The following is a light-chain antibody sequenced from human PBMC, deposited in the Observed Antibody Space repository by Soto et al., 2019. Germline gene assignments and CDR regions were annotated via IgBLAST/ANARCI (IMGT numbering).Light chain of an antibody. CDR1: SSDVCGYNY. CDR3: CSYAGSYTYV. CDR2: DVS. J-gene: IGLJ1*01. V-gene: IGLV2-11*01. Sequence: SALTQPRSVSGSPGQSVTISCPGNSSDVCGYNYVSWYQQHPGKAPKLMIYDVSKRPSGVPDRFSGSKSGNTASLTLSGLQAGDEADYYCCSYAGSYTYVFGTGTKVTVL.